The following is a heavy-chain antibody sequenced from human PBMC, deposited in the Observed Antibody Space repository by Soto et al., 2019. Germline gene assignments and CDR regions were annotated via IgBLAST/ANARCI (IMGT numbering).Heavy chain of an antibody. D-gene: IGHD1-26*01. J-gene: IGHJ4*02. Sequence: PGGSLRLSCAASGFIFTDYAMHWVRQAPGKGLEWVGRSRNKANSYTIEYAASVKGRFTISRDDSQNSLYLQMNSLKTEDTAVYYCARSGTYSFDYWGQGTLVTVSS. CDR1: GFIFTDYA. CDR2: SRNKANSYTI. V-gene: IGHV3-72*01. CDR3: ARSGTYSFDY.